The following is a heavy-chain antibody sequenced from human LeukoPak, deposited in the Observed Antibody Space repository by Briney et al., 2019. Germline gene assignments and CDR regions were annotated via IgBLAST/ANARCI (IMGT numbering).Heavy chain of an antibody. J-gene: IGHJ4*02. CDR2: IYYSETTYYNPSGST. Sequence: PSETLSLTCTVSSGSISSYYWGWIRQPPGKGLEWIGNIYYSETTYYNPSGSTYYNPSLKSRVTISVDTSKNHFSLKLSSVTAADTAVYYCARFQDGGYFDYWGQGTLVTVSA. CDR1: SGSISSYY. CDR3: ARFQDGGYFDY. D-gene: IGHD3-16*01. V-gene: IGHV4-39*07.